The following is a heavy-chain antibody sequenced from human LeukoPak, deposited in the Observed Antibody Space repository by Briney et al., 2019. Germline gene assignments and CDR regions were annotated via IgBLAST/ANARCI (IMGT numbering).Heavy chain of an antibody. CDR2: INPNSGGT. CDR3: ARDDNRYSYGLNWFDP. CDR1: GYTFTGYY. V-gene: IGHV1-2*02. D-gene: IGHD5-18*01. Sequence: ASVKVSCKASGYTFTGYYIHWVRQAPGQGLEWMGWINPNSGGTNYAQKFQGRVTMTRDTSISTAYMELSRLRSDDTAVYYCARDDNRYSYGLNWFDPWGQGTLVTVSS. J-gene: IGHJ5*02.